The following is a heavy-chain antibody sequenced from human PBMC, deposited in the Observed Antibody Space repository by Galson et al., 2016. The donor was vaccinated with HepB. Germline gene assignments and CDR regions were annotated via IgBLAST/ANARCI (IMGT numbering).Heavy chain of an antibody. J-gene: IGHJ3*02. CDR3: AKDSGAYYYDSSGHRRNAFDI. Sequence: SLRLSCAASGFTSDHYAMHWVRQAPGKGLEWVSGISWNSGSIGYADSVKGRFTISRDNAKNSLYLQMNSLRAEDTALYYCAKDSGAYYYDSSGHRRNAFDIWGQGTEVTVSS. CDR1: GFTSDHYA. V-gene: IGHV3-9*02. CDR2: ISWNSGSI. D-gene: IGHD3-22*01.